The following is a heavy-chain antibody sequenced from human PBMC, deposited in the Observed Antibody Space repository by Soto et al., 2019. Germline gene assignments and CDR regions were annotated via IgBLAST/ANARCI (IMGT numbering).Heavy chain of an antibody. Sequence: GASVKVSCKASGGTFSSYAISWVRQAPGQGLEWMGGIIPIFGTANYAQKFQGRVTITADESTSTAYMELSSLRSEDTAVYYCARGGYDDFWSGYLDYYYGMDVWGQGTTVTVS. V-gene: IGHV1-69*13. CDR2: IIPIFGTA. CDR1: GGTFSSYA. CDR3: ARGGYDDFWSGYLDYYYGMDV. J-gene: IGHJ6*02. D-gene: IGHD3-3*01.